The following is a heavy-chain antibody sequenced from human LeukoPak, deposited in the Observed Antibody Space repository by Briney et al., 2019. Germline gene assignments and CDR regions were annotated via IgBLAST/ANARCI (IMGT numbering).Heavy chain of an antibody. V-gene: IGHV4-59*01. Sequence: SETLSLTCTVSGGSISSYYWSWIREPPGMGLKWIGYIYYSGSTNYNPSLKSRATISVDTSKNQFSLKLSSVTAADTAVYYCARAELLTPQIWFDPWGQGTLVTVSS. CDR1: GGSISSYY. CDR2: IYYSGST. J-gene: IGHJ5*02. D-gene: IGHD3-10*01. CDR3: ARAELLTPQIWFDP.